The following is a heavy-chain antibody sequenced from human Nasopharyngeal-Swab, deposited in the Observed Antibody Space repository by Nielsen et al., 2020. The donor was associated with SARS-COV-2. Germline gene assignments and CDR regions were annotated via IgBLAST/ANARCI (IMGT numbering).Heavy chain of an antibody. CDR1: GFTFSSAW. CDR3: ATAGNYRFDN. D-gene: IGHD3-16*02. CDR2: MNSDGSTI. Sequence: GESLKISCAASGFTFSSAWMHWIRQDPGKGLVWVARMNSDGSTINYGDSVMGLFIISRDNAKNMQYLQMYSLRAEDTAVYYCATAGNYRFDNWGHGTLVTVSS. J-gene: IGHJ4*01. V-gene: IGHV3-74*01.